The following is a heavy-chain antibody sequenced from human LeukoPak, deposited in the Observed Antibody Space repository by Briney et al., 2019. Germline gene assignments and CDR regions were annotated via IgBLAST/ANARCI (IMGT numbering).Heavy chain of an antibody. CDR2: ISYDGSNK. CDR1: GFTFSSYA. J-gene: IGHJ4*02. Sequence: GGSQRLSCAASGFTFSSYAMHWVRQAPGKGLEWVAVISYDGSNKYYADSVKGRFTISRDNSKNTLYLQMNSLRAEDTAVYYCAREWADGSGSSPGWYFDYWGQGTLVTVSS. D-gene: IGHD3-10*01. V-gene: IGHV3-30-3*01. CDR3: AREWADGSGSSPGWYFDY.